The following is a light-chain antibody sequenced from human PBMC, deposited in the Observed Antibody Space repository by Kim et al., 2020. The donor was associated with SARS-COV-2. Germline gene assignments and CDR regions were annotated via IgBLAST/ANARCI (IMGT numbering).Light chain of an antibody. Sequence: SVCPGERATLSCRASQSVSSSLAWYQRKAGQAPRLLICGASTRATGLPARFSASGSGTEFTLTISSLQSEDFAVYYCQQYNNWPYTFGQGTKLEI. V-gene: IGKV3-15*01. J-gene: IGKJ2*01. CDR3: QQYNNWPYT. CDR1: QSVSSS. CDR2: GAS.